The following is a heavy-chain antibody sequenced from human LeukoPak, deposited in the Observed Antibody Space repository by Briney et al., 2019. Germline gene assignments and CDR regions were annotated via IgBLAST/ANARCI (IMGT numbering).Heavy chain of an antibody. CDR1: GFTFSSYG. D-gene: IGHD2/OR15-2a*01. CDR3: AKDRDFYDRNSFSPDSFQT. V-gene: IGHV3-30*18. CDR2: ISYDGSNK. Sequence: PGGSLRLSCAASGFTFSSYGMHWVRQAPGKGLEWVAVISYDGSNKYYADSVKGRFTISRDNSKNTLYLQMNSLRAEDTAVYYCAKDRDFYDRNSFSPDSFQTWGQGTMVTVSS. J-gene: IGHJ3*01.